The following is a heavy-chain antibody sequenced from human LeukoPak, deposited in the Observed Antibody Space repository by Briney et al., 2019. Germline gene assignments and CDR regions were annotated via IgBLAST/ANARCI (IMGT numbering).Heavy chain of an antibody. CDR1: GFTFSSYG. Sequence: SGGSLRLSCAASGFTFSSYGMHWVRRAPGKGLEWVAVISYDGSNKYYADSVKGRFTISRDNSKNTLYLRMNSLRAEDTAVYYCAKPYYYDSSGYKYYFDYWGQGTLVTVSS. CDR3: AKPYYYDSSGYKYYFDY. D-gene: IGHD3-22*01. V-gene: IGHV3-30*18. CDR2: ISYDGSNK. J-gene: IGHJ4*02.